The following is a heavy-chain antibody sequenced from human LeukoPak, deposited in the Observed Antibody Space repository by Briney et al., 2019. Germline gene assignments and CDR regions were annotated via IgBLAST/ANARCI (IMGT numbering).Heavy chain of an antibody. D-gene: IGHD5-12*01. CDR3: ARVPVGTTGYPEGSFDP. J-gene: IGHJ5*02. CDR2: INHSGST. Sequence: SETLSLTCAVYGGSFSDYYWSWLRQPPPKGREWIGEINHSGSTNYNPSLKSRVTISVDTSKNQFSLKLSSVTAADTAVYYCARVPVGTTGYPEGSFDPWGQGTLVTVSS. CDR1: GGSFSDYY. V-gene: IGHV4-34*01.